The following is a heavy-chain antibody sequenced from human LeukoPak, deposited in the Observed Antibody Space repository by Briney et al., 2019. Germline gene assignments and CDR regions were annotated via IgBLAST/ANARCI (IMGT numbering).Heavy chain of an antibody. J-gene: IGHJ4*02. Sequence: ASVKVSCKASGDTFSSYAINWVRQAPGQGPEWMGRITPFLGIANYPQKFQSRVTITADESTTTVCMELSSLRSEDTAVYYCAREACREVGLMWPRLGGQDCRYDHWGQGTLVTVSS. CDR1: GDTFSSYA. CDR2: ITPFLGIA. V-gene: IGHV1-69*04. CDR3: AREACREVGLMWPRLGGQDCRYDH. D-gene: IGHD3-16*01.